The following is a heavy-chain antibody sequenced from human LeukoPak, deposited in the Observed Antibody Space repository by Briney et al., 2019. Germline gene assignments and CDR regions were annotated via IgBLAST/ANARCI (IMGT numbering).Heavy chain of an antibody. D-gene: IGHD3-22*01. CDR2: ISSSGSTI. J-gene: IGHJ4*02. Sequence: GGSLRLSCAASGFTFSSYEMNWVRQAPGKGLEWVSYISSSGSTIYYADTVKGRFTISRDNAKNSLYLQMNSLRAEDTAVYYCARDRFSYYYDSSGYDYWGQGTLVTVSS. CDR1: GFTFSSYE. CDR3: ARDRFSYYYDSSGYDY. V-gene: IGHV3-48*03.